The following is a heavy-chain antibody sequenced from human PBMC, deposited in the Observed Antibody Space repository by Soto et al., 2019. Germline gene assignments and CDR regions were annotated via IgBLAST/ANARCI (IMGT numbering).Heavy chain of an antibody. D-gene: IGHD2-21*01. CDR2: LNPNSGNT. J-gene: IGHJ5*02. V-gene: IGHV1-8*01. Sequence: QVQLVQSGAEVKKPGASVKVSCKASGYTFTSYDINWVRQATGQGLEWMGWLNPNSGNTAYEPNFHGRVTMTRNTAVSKAYMERSSLRAEVTAVYYCARERRDGCDTWCQGTLVTVSS. CDR1: GYTFTSYD. CDR3: ARERRDGCDT.